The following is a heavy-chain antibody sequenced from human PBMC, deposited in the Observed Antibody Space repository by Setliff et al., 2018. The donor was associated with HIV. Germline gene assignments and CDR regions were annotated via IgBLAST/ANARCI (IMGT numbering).Heavy chain of an antibody. J-gene: IGHJ6*03. CDR3: ARGSGGSREYYYYYMDV. D-gene: IGHD2-15*01. CDR1: GFIFSTYS. CDR2: ISSSSSAM. Sequence: PGGSLRLSCAASGFIFSTYSMNWVRQAPGKGLEWVSNISSSSSAMYYADSVKGRFTISRDNAKNSLYLQMNRLRAEDTAVYYCARGSGGSREYYYYYMDVWGKGTTVTVSS. V-gene: IGHV3-48*01.